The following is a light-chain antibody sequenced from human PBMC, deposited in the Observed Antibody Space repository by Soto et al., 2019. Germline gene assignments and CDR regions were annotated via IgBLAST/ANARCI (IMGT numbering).Light chain of an antibody. J-gene: IGLJ2*01. Sequence: QSVLTQPRSVSGSPGQSVTISCTGTRSDVGGYNYVSWFQQHPDKAPKLIIYDVTKRPSGVPDRFSGSKSGNTASLTISGLQAEDEADYHCCSYVGNYSWLFGGGTQLTVL. CDR3: CSYVGNYSWL. V-gene: IGLV2-11*01. CDR1: RSDVGGYNY. CDR2: DVT.